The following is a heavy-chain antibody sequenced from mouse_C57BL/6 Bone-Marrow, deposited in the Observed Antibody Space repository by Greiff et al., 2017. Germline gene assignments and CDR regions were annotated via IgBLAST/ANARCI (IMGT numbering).Heavy chain of an antibody. V-gene: IGHV1-55*01. CDR3: ARSYYSNVYYFDY. CDR1: GYTFTSYW. Sequence: VQLQQPGAELVKPGASVKMSCKASGYTFTSYWITWVKQRPGQGLEWIGDIYPGSGSTNYNEKFKSKATLTVDTSSSTAYMPLSSLTSEDSAVYYCARSYYSNVYYFDYWGQGTTLTVSS. D-gene: IGHD2-5*01. J-gene: IGHJ2*01. CDR2: IYPGSGST.